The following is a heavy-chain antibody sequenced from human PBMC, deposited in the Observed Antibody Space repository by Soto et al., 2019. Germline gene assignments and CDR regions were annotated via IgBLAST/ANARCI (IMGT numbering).Heavy chain of an antibody. D-gene: IGHD2-15*01. J-gene: IGHJ4*02. CDR1: GFTFSSYG. CDR3: AKDQAEGRYCSGGSCYSSIPDLFDY. V-gene: IGHV3-30*18. Sequence: QTGGSLRLSCAASGFTFSSYGMHWVRQAPGKGLEWVAVISYDGSNKYYADSVKGRFTISRDNSKNTLYLQMNSLRAEDTAVYYCAKDQAEGRYCSGGSCYSSIPDLFDYWGQGTLVTVSS. CDR2: ISYDGSNK.